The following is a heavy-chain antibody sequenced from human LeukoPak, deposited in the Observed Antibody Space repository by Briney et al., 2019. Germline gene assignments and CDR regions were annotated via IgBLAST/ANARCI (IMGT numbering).Heavy chain of an antibody. Sequence: PGGSLRLSCAASGFTLSTSWMSWVRQVPGKGLEWVANIKQDGSEKYYVDSVKGRFTISRDNAKNSLYLQMNSLRAEDTAVYYCARAMDVWGQGTTVTVSS. CDR1: GFTLSTSW. V-gene: IGHV3-7*03. CDR3: ARAMDV. CDR2: IKQDGSEK. J-gene: IGHJ6*02.